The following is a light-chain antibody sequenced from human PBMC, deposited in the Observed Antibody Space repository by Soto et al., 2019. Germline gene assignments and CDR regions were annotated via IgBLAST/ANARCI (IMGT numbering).Light chain of an antibody. J-gene: IGLJ1*01. Sequence: QLVLTQPPSVSGAPGQRVTISCTGSSSNIGAGYDVHWYQQLPGTAPKLLIYGNSNRPSGVPDRFSGSKSGTSASLAITGLQAEDEAEYYCQSYDSSLSGDVFGTGTKVTVL. CDR3: QSYDSSLSGDV. CDR1: SSNIGAGYD. CDR2: GNS. V-gene: IGLV1-40*01.